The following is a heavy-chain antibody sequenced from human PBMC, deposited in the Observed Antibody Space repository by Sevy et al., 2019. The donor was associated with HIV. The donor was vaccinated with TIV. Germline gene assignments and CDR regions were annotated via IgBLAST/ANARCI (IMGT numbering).Heavy chain of an antibody. J-gene: IGHJ5*02. V-gene: IGHV3-7*01. CDR2: IKQDGSGK. Sequence: GGSLRLSCAASGFTFSSYWMSWVRQAPGKGLEWVANIKQDGSGKYYVDSVKGRFTISRDNAKNSLYLQMNSLRAEDTAVYYCTRATMDNWFDPWGQGTLVTVSS. CDR1: GFTFSSYW. D-gene: IGHD3-10*01. CDR3: TRATMDNWFDP.